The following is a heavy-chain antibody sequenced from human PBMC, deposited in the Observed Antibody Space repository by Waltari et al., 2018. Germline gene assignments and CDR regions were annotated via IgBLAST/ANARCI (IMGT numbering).Heavy chain of an antibody. CDR3: AKYSSAAAEDFQH. CDR2: ISDRGGGT. CDR1: GFTFSSYP. D-gene: IGHD6-13*01. J-gene: IGHJ1*01. Sequence: EVQLLESGGGLVQPGGSLRFSCAASGFTFSSYPMSWVRQAPGKGLEWVSSISDRGGGTYYADSVKGRFTISRDNSKNTLYLQVNSLRAEDTAVYYCAKYSSAAAEDFQHWGQGTLVTVSS. V-gene: IGHV3-23*01.